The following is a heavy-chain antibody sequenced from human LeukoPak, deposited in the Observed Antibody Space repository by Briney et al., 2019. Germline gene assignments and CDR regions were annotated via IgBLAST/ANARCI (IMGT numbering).Heavy chain of an antibody. CDR3: ARGPGPIAGAKNPFDI. D-gene: IGHD1-26*01. J-gene: IGHJ3*02. V-gene: IGHV3-30*01. Sequence: PGGSLRLSCAASGFTFSAYAMHWVRQAPGKGLEWVAVISYDGSNKHYADSVKGRFTISGDKSKDTLYLRMKSLRPEDTAVYYCARGPGPIAGAKNPFDIWGQGTMVTVSS. CDR1: GFTFSAYA. CDR2: ISYDGSNK.